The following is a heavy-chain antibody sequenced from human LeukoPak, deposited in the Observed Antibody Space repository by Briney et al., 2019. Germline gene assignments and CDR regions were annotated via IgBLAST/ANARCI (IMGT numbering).Heavy chain of an antibody. Sequence: SETLSLTCTVSGGSISSYYWTWIRQPPGKGLEWIGYIYYTGSTDYNPSLKSRVTISVDTSKNQFSLKLSSVTAADTAVYYCARSYYDILTGYYNSWFDPWGQGTLVTVSS. V-gene: IGHV4-59*01. CDR2: IYYTGST. D-gene: IGHD3-9*01. CDR3: ARSYYDILTGYYNSWFDP. J-gene: IGHJ5*02. CDR1: GGSISSYY.